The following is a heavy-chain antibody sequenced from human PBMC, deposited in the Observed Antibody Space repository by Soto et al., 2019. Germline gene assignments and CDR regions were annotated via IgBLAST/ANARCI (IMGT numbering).Heavy chain of an antibody. CDR1: GFTFSNSV. V-gene: IGHV3-23*01. CDR3: AKPERFDP. Sequence: PGGSLRLSCAASGFTFSNSVMSWVRQAPGKGPEWVSTIGTSGGSTNYADSVKGRFTISRDNFKNTLYLQMNSLGAEDTAVYYCAKPERFDPWGQGTLVTVSS. CDR2: IGTSGGST. J-gene: IGHJ5*02.